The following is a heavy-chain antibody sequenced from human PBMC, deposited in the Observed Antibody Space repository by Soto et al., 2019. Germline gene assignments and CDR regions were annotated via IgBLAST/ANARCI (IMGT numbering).Heavy chain of an antibody. V-gene: IGHV3-30*04. CDR2: ISYDEIDK. CDR3: AGRSGSSDY. D-gene: IGHD3-10*01. J-gene: IGHJ4*02. Sequence: GGSLRLSCAASGFTFSNYTMHWARQAPGKGLEWVALISYDEIDKYYADAVKGRFTISRDNSKNTLYLQMDSLRAEDTAVYYCAGRSGSSDYWGQGTLVTVSS. CDR1: GFTFSNYT.